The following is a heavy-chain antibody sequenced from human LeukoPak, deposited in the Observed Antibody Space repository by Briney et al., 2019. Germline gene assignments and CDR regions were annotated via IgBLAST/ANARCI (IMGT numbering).Heavy chain of an antibody. J-gene: IGHJ4*02. CDR3: ARWDTGPGDY. V-gene: IGHV3-21*01. CDR1: GFTVSSNY. D-gene: IGHD5-18*01. Sequence: GGSLRLSCAASGFTVSSNYMSWVRQAPGEGLEWVSSISSSSSYIYYADSVKGRFTISRDNAKNSLYLQMNSLRAEDTAVYYCARWDTGPGDYWGQGTLVTVSS. CDR2: ISSSSSYI.